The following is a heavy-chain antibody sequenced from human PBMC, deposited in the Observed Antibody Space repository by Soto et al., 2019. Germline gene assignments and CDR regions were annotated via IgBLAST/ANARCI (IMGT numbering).Heavy chain of an antibody. Sequence: GGSLRLSCAASGFTFSSYGMHWVRQAPGKGLEWVAVISYDGSNKYYADSVKGRFTISRDNSKNTLYLQMNSLRAEDTAVYYCAKDLWFGELLSGMDVWGQGTTVTVSS. D-gene: IGHD3-10*01. CDR3: AKDLWFGELLSGMDV. CDR1: GFTFSSYG. CDR2: ISYDGSNK. V-gene: IGHV3-30*18. J-gene: IGHJ6*02.